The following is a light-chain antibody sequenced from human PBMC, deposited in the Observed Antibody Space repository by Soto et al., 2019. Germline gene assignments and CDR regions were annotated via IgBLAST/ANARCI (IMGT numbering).Light chain of an antibody. V-gene: IGKV4-1*01. CDR1: QSVLYSSDNRNY. CDR2: WAS. J-gene: IGKJ1*01. CDR3: QQHYSTPRT. Sequence: DIGMTQSPDSLAVSLGERATINCKSSQSVLYSSDNRNYLAWYQQKTGQPPRLLIHWASTRESGVPDRFSGSGSGTDFTLTISSLQAEDVAVYYCQQHYSTPRTFGQGTKVEIK.